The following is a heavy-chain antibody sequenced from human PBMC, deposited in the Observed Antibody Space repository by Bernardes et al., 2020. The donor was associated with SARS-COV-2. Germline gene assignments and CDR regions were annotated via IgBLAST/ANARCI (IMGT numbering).Heavy chain of an antibody. V-gene: IGHV3-23*01. J-gene: IGHJ3*02. D-gene: IGHD3-16*01. CDR2: ISGSGGST. Sequence: GWSLRLSCAASGFTFSSYAMTWVRQAPEKGLEWVSGISGSGGSTYYADSVKGRFTISRDNSKNTLYMEMNSLRAEDTAVYYCAKDQTYYDYVWGSSAGAFDIWGQGTMVTVSS. CDR1: GFTFSSYA. CDR3: AKDQTYYDYVWGSSAGAFDI.